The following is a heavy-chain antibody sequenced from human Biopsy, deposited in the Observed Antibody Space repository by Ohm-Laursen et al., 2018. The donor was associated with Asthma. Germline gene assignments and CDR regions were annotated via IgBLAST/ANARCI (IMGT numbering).Heavy chain of an antibody. J-gene: IGHJ4*02. V-gene: IGHV3-53*01. CDR2: IYSGGTS. CDR1: GFTVSRDH. Sequence: SLRLSCAASGFTVSRDHMFWVRQAPGKGLEWVSVIYSGGTSHTADSVRGRFTISRDFSKNTLHLQMHSLRVEDTSVYYGARGDSSGWSHYYFDYWGQGTLVTVSS. D-gene: IGHD6-19*01. CDR3: ARGDSSGWSHYYFDY.